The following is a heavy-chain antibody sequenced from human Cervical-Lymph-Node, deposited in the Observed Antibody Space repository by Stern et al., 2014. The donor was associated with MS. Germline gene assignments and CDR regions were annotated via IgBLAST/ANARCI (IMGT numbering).Heavy chain of an antibody. V-gene: IGHV4-31*03. J-gene: IGHJ4*01. Sequence: VQLEESGPGLVKPSQTLSLTCTVSGASLSSLNYYWSWIRQRPGKGLEWIGFISYSGNTNYNPSLKSRVTVSADTSKPQFSLRLTSVTAADTAVYYCARDNGLRVEQFFDYWGHGILVTVSS. CDR1: GASLSSLNYY. CDR3: ARDNGLRVEQFFDY. D-gene: IGHD4-17*01. CDR2: ISYSGNT.